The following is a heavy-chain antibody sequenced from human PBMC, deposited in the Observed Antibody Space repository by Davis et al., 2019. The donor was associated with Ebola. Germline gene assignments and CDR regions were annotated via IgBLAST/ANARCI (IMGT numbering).Heavy chain of an antibody. CDR2: INSDASST. J-gene: IGHJ4*02. CDR1: GFAFRESW. D-gene: IGHD4-11*01. V-gene: IGHV3-74*01. CDR3: ARDVAYSNYD. Sequence: PGGSLRLSCAASGFAFRESWMHWVRQAPGRGLVWVSHINSDASSTTYADYVKGRFTISRDNAKNTVSLQMNSLRAEDTAIDYCARDVAYSNYDWGQGTLVTVSS.